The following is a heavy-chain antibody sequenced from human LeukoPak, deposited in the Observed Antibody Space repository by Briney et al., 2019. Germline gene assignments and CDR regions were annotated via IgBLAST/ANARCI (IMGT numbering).Heavy chain of an antibody. J-gene: IGHJ6*04. CDR3: ARHGGAAYYYGMDV. D-gene: IGHD6-13*01. CDR1: GYSFTSYW. Sequence: GESLQISCKGSGYSFTSYWISWVRQLPGKGLEWMGRIDPSDSYTNYSPSFQGHVTISADKPISTAYLQWSSLKASDTAMYYCARHGGAAYYYGMDVWGKGTTVTVSS. CDR2: IDPSDSYT. V-gene: IGHV5-10-1*01.